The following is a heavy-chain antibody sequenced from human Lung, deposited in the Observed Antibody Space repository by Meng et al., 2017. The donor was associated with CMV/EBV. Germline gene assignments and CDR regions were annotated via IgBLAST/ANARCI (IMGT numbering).Heavy chain of an antibody. CDR1: GYTFTSYG. Sequence: ASMKVSCKASGYTFTSYGISWVRQAPGQGLEWMGWISAYNGNTNYAQKLQGRVTMATDTSTSTAYMELRSLRSDDTAVYYCARNRYCSSTSCYFDYWGQGTLVTVSS. J-gene: IGHJ4*02. CDR2: ISAYNGNT. D-gene: IGHD2-2*01. V-gene: IGHV1-18*01. CDR3: ARNRYCSSTSCYFDY.